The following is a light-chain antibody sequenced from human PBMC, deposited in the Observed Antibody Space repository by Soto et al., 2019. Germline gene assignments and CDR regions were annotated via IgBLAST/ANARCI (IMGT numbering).Light chain of an antibody. V-gene: IGKV1-27*01. Sequence: EIQMTQSPSSLSASVGDRVTITCRASQGISHYLAWYQQKPGKPPTLLIHGASTSQSGVPTRFSGSGSGTDFTLTISSLQPEDGAVYYCQRYNRAPRTFGQGTKVEI. CDR2: GAS. CDR1: QGISHY. J-gene: IGKJ1*01. CDR3: QRYNRAPRT.